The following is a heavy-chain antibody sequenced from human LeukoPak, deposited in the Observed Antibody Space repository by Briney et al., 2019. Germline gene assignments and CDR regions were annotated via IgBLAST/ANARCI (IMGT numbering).Heavy chain of an antibody. CDR1: GFTFSSYA. V-gene: IGHV3-21*01. CDR3: ARATRGGSYWGIYFDY. D-gene: IGHD1-26*01. CDR2: ISSSSSYI. J-gene: IGHJ4*02. Sequence: GGSLRLSCAASGFTFSSYAMSWVRQAPGKGLEWVSSISSSSSYIYYADSVKGRFTISRDNAKNSLYLQMNSLRAEDTAVYYCARATRGGSYWGIYFDYWGQGTLVTVSS.